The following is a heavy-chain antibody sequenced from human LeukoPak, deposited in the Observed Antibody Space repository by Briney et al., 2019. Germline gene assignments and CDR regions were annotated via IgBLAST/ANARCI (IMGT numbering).Heavy chain of an antibody. D-gene: IGHD2-2*03. CDR1: GFTFSSYW. Sequence: PGGSLRLSCAASGFTFSSYWMSWVRQAPGKGLEWVANIKQDGSEKYYVDSVKGRFTISRDNAKNSLYLQMNSLRAEDTAVYYCAKDLDIVVVPAATGGYFQHWGQGTLVTVSS. V-gene: IGHV3-7*01. CDR2: IKQDGSEK. CDR3: AKDLDIVVVPAATGGYFQH. J-gene: IGHJ1*01.